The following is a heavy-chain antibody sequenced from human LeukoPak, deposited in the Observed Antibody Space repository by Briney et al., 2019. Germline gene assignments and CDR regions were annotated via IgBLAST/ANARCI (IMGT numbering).Heavy chain of an antibody. D-gene: IGHD2-21*01. CDR3: ARLRGVVVIATPSYFDY. V-gene: IGHV4-39*01. CDR2: IYYSGST. J-gene: IGHJ4*02. CDR1: GGSISSSGYY. Sequence: SETLSLTCTVSGGSISSSGYYWGWIRQPPGKGLEWIGSIYYSGSTYYNPSLKSRVTISVDTSKNQFSLKLSSVTAADTAVYYCARLRGVVVIATPSYFDYWGQGTLVTVSS.